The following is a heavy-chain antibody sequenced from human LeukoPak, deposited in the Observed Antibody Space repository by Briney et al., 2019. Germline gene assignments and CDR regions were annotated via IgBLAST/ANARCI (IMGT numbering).Heavy chain of an antibody. Sequence: GGSVRLSCAASGFTFSSCWMQWVRHAPGKGLVWVSHINSDGSSTNYADSVKGRFTISRDNAKNTLYLQMDSLRAKDTAVYSCARDVVYFDFLTDDAFDISGQGTMVTVSS. CDR3: ARDVVYFDFLTDDAFDI. D-gene: IGHD3-9*01. CDR2: INSDGSST. CDR1: GFTFSSCW. J-gene: IGHJ3*02. V-gene: IGHV3-74*01.